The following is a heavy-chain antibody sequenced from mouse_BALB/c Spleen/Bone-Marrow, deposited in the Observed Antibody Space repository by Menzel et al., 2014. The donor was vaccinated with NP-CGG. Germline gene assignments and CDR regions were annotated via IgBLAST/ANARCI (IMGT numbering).Heavy chain of an antibody. CDR3: TRRGTGNAMDY. CDR2: IYPSDSYT. V-gene: IGHV1-69*02. D-gene: IGHD3-3*01. Sequence: QVQLKDSGAELVRPGASVKLSCKASGYTFTSYWINLVKQRPGQGLEWIGNIYPSDSYTNYNQKFKDKATLTVDRSSSTAYMQLSSPTSEDSAVYYCTRRGTGNAMDYWGQGTSVTVSS. CDR1: GYTFTSYW. J-gene: IGHJ4*01.